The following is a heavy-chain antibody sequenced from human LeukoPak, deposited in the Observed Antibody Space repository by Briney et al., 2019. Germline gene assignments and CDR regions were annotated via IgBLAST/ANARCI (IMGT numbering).Heavy chain of an antibody. V-gene: IGHV4-59*01. CDR3: ARSDYYDSSGLLTDY. Sequence: SETLSLTCTVSGGSISSYYWSWIRQPPGKGLEWIGYIYYSGSTNYNPSLKSRVTISVDTSKNQFSLKLSSVTAADTAVYYCARSDYYDSSGLLTDYWGQGTLVTVSS. D-gene: IGHD3-22*01. CDR2: IYYSGST. CDR1: GGSISSYY. J-gene: IGHJ4*02.